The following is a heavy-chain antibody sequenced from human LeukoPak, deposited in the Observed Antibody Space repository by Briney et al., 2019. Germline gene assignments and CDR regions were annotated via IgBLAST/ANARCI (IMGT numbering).Heavy chain of an antibody. CDR3: ARGEEQWLEWYFDL. D-gene: IGHD6-19*01. CDR1: GGSFSGYY. V-gene: IGHV4-34*01. Sequence: PSETLSLTCAVYGGSFSGYYWSWIRQPPGKGLEWIGEINHSGSTNYNPSPKSRVTISVDTSKNQFSLKLSSVTAADTAVYHCARGEEQWLEWYFDLWGRGTLVTVSS. CDR2: INHSGST. J-gene: IGHJ2*01.